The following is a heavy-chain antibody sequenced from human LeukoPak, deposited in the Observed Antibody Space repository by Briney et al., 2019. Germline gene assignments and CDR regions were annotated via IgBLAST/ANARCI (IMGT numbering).Heavy chain of an antibody. Sequence: GGSLRLSCAASGFTFSSYAMSWVRQAPGKGLEWVSAISGSGGSTYYGDSVKGRFTISRDNSKNTLYLQMNSLRAEDTAVYYCAKMGRHGGSGGNWFDPWGQGTLVTVSS. CDR3: AKMGRHGGSGGNWFDP. V-gene: IGHV3-23*01. CDR2: ISGSGGST. CDR1: GFTFSSYA. J-gene: IGHJ5*02. D-gene: IGHD2-15*01.